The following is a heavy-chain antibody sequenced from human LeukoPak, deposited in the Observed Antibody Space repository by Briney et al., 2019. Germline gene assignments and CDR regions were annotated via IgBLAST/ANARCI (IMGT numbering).Heavy chain of an antibody. J-gene: IGHJ4*02. CDR3: ARGGSDTAMAHDY. Sequence: GGSLRLSCAASGFTFSSHWMHWVRQAPGKGLMWVSRINRGGSRTDYADSVKGRFTISRDDAKNTLYLQLNSLRAEDTAVYFCARGGSDTAMAHDYWGQGTLVTVSS. CDR1: GFTFSSHW. V-gene: IGHV3-74*01. D-gene: IGHD5-18*01. CDR2: INRGGSRT.